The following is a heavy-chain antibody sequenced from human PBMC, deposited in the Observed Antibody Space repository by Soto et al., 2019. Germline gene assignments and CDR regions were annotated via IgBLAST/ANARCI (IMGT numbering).Heavy chain of an antibody. D-gene: IGHD3-22*01. J-gene: IGHJ4*02. V-gene: IGHV3-23*01. CDR2: ISGSGEGT. CDR1: GFTFSYYA. Sequence: PXGSLRLSCAASGFTFSYYAMNCVRQSPGKWLEWVSAISGSGEGTYYADSVKGRFTISRGNSKDTLYLQMNSLRAEDTAVYYCEKDRNARRRLTMIRDLITGMEYWGQGTPVTVSS. CDR3: EKDRNARRRLTMIRDLITGMEY.